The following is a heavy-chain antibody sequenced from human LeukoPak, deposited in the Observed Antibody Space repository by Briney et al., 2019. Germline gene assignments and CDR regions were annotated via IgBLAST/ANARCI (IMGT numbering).Heavy chain of an antibody. CDR2: IWYDGSNK. J-gene: IGHJ6*03. D-gene: IGHD4-11*01. V-gene: IGHV3-33*06. CDR1: GFTFSSYG. Sequence: GRSLRLSCAASGFTFSSYGMHWVRQAPGKGLEWVAVIWYDGSNKYYADSVKGRFTISRDNSKNTLYLQMNSLRAEDTAVYYCAKNGGVTTNYYYMDVWGKGTTVTVSS. CDR3: AKNGGVTTNYYYMDV.